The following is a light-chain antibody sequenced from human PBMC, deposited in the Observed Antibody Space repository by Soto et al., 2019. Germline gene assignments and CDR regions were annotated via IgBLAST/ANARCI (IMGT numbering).Light chain of an antibody. CDR3: AAWDDSRSGVV. CDR2: RNN. V-gene: IGLV1-47*01. Sequence: QSVLTQPPSASGTPGQRVTISCSGSSSNIGNNYVHWYQQLPGTAPKLLINRNNQRPSGVPDRVSGSKSGTSAALAISGLRSDDEADDYCAAWDDSRSGVVFGGGTKLTVL. CDR1: SSNIGNNY. J-gene: IGLJ2*01.